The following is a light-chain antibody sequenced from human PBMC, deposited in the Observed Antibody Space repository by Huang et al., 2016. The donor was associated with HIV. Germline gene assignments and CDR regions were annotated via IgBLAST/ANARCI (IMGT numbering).Light chain of an antibody. CDR3: QQYYCYPLT. V-gene: IGKV1-8*01. CDR2: AAS. CDR1: QGISSY. Sequence: AIRITQSPSSLSASTGDRVTITCRASQGISSYLAWYQQKPGKAPKLLIYAASTLQSGVPSRFSGSGSGTDFTLTISCLQSEDFATYYCQQYYCYPLTFGGGTKVEIK. J-gene: IGKJ4*01.